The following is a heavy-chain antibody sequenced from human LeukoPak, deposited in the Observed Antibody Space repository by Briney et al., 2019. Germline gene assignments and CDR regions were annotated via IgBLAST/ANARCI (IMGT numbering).Heavy chain of an antibody. V-gene: IGHV3-23*01. Sequence: PGGSLRLSCAASEFTFSSYAMSWVRQAPGKGLEWVSVISGGGDSGGTTYYADPVKGRFTISRDNSKNTLYLQMNSLRAEDTAVYYCAKASGGSCYSGVDYWGQGTLVTVSS. J-gene: IGHJ4*02. CDR1: EFTFSSYA. D-gene: IGHD2-15*01. CDR2: ISGGGDSGGTT. CDR3: AKASGGSCYSGVDY.